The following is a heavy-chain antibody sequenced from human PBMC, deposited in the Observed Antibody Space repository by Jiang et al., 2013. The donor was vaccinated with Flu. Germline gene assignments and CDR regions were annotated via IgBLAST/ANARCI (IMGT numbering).Heavy chain of an antibody. CDR3: AKDISVAGVGLDY. V-gene: IGHV3-9*01. D-gene: IGHD6-19*01. J-gene: IGHJ4*02. Sequence: FTISRDNAKESLFLQMDSLRAEDTAVYYCAKDISVAGVGLDYWGQGTLVTVSS.